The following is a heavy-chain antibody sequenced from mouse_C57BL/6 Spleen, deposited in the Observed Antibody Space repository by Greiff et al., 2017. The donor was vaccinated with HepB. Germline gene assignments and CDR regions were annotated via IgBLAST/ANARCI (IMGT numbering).Heavy chain of an antibody. Sequence: QVQLQQSGAELARPGASVKLSCKASGYTFTSYGISWVKQRTGQGLEWIGEIYPRSGNTYYNEKFKGKATLTADKSSSTAYMELRSLTSEDSAVYFFARSGSYYAMDYWGQGTSVTVSS. D-gene: IGHD1-2*01. CDR1: GYTFTSYG. CDR3: ARSGSYYAMDY. CDR2: IYPRSGNT. V-gene: IGHV1-81*01. J-gene: IGHJ4*01.